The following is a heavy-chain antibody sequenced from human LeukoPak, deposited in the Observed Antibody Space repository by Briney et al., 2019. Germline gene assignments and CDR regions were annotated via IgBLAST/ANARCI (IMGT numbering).Heavy chain of an antibody. D-gene: IGHD3-10*01. V-gene: IGHV4-34*01. CDR1: GGSFSGYY. Sequence: PSETLSLTCAVYGGSFSGYYWSWIRQPPGKGLEWIGEINHSGSTNYNPSLKSRVTISVDTSKNQFSLKLSSVTAADTAAYYCARGRTRGASDFNYWGQGTLVTVSS. CDR3: ARGRTRGASDFNY. CDR2: INHSGST. J-gene: IGHJ4*02.